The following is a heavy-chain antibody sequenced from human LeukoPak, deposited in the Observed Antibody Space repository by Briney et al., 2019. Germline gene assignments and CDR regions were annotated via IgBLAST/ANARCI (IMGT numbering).Heavy chain of an antibody. J-gene: IGHJ4*02. D-gene: IGHD2-15*01. Sequence: GASVKVSCKASGYTFTSYGLSWLRQAPGQGLEWMGWINADNGNTNYQQNLQGRVTMTTDTSTSTAYMELRSLRSDDTAVYYCARLVLAATPSFDYWGQGTLVTVSS. CDR2: INADNGNT. CDR3: ARLVLAATPSFDY. CDR1: GYTFTSYG. V-gene: IGHV1-18*04.